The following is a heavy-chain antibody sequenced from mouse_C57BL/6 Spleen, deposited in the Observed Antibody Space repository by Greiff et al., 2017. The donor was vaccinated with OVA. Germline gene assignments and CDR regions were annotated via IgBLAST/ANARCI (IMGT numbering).Heavy chain of an antibody. J-gene: IGHJ3*01. CDR3: ARDPLYYYGSRGGFAY. D-gene: IGHD1-1*01. V-gene: IGHV5-4*01. CDR1: GFTFSSYA. CDR2: ISDGGSYT. Sequence: EVKLVESGGGLVKPGGSLKLSCAASGFTFSSYAMSWVRQTPEKRLEWVATISDGGSYTYYPDNVKGRFTISRDNAKNNLYLQMSHLKSEDTAMYYCARDPLYYYGSRGGFAYWGQGTLVTVSA.